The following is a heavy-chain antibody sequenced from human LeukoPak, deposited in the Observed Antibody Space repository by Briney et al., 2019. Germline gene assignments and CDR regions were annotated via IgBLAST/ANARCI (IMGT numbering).Heavy chain of an antibody. CDR1: GYTFTGYY. D-gene: IGHD4-23*01. CDR2: INPNSGGT. CDR3: ARVDYGGPNDPFDY. V-gene: IGHV1-2*02. J-gene: IGHJ4*02. Sequence: ASVKVSCKASGYTFTGYYMHWVRQAPGQGLEWMGWINPNSGGTNYAQKFQGRVTMTRDTSISTAYMELSRLRSDDTAVYYCARVDYGGPNDPFDYWGQGTLVTVSS.